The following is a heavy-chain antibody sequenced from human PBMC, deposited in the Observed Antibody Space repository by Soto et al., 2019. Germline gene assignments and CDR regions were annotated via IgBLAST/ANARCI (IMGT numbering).Heavy chain of an antibody. D-gene: IGHD2-21*01. CDR1: GGSIKVGGYY. CDR3: ARLAYRGYSY. V-gene: IGHV4-39*02. CDR2: IYYSGTT. J-gene: IGHJ4*02. Sequence: SETLSLTCTVSGGSIKVGGYYWGWIRQPPGKGLEWVATIYYSGTTYYNPSLKSRLTISVDTSKNHFSLEVRSVTAADTAFYYCARLAYRGYSYWGQGTLVTVSS.